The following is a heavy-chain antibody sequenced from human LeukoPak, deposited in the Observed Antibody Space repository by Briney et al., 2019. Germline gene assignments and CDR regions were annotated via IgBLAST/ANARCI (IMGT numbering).Heavy chain of an antibody. CDR3: ASRYCSGGSCYLDY. CDR2: ISGSGGST. V-gene: IGHV3-23*01. Sequence: GGSLRPSCAASGFTFSSYAMSWVRQAPGKGLEWVSAISGSGGSTYYADSVKGRFTISRDNSKNTLYLQMNSLRAEDTAVYYCASRYCSGGSCYLDYWGQGTLVTVSS. D-gene: IGHD2-15*01. J-gene: IGHJ4*02. CDR1: GFTFSSYA.